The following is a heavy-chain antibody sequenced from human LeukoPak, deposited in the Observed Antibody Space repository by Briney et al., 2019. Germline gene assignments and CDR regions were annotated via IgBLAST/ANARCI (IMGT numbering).Heavy chain of an antibody. CDR2: ISGSGDIT. J-gene: IGHJ4*02. Sequence: GGSLRLSCAASGFTFSNYAMSWVRQAPGKGLEWVAAISGSGDITYYADSVQGRFTISRDNSENTLYVQMSSRRAEDTAVYYCARDYDSSTSCSANWGQGTLVTVSS. D-gene: IGHD2-2*01. CDR1: GFTFSNYA. CDR3: ARDYDSSTSCSAN. V-gene: IGHV3-23*01.